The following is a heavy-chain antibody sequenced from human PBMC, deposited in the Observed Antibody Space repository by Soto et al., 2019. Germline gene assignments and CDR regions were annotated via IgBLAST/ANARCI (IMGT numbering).Heavy chain of an antibody. V-gene: IGHV1-69*12. D-gene: IGHD5-12*01. J-gene: IGHJ6*02. CDR1: GGTFSSYA. CDR3: ERDSNTLMATLDYYYSMDV. CDR2: IIPIFGTA. Sequence: QVQLVQSGAEVKKPGSSVKVSCKASGGTFSSYAISWVRQAPGQGLEWMGGIIPIFGTANYAQKFQGRVTITADEAKTTAYIELSRLRSEDTAVYYCERDSNTLMATLDYYYSMDVSGQGTTVTVSS.